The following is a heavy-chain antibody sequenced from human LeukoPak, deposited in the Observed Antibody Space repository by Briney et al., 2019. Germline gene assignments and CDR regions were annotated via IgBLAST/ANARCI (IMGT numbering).Heavy chain of an antibody. CDR2: IYHSGST. Sequence: SGTLSLTCAVSGGSVSNSNWWSWVRQPPGKGLEWIGEIYHSGSTNYNPSLKSRVTISVDTSKNQFSLKLSSVTAADTAVYYCARELEENTAIDYWGQGTLVTVSS. D-gene: IGHD5-18*01. V-gene: IGHV4-4*02. CDR3: ARELEENTAIDY. CDR1: GGSVSNSNW. J-gene: IGHJ4*02.